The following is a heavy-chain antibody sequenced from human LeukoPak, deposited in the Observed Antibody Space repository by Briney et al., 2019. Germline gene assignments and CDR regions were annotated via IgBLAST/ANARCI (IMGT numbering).Heavy chain of an antibody. V-gene: IGHV1-18*01. CDR3: ARVVVVPAVTPYYFDF. CDR2: ISGYNGNT. J-gene: IGHJ4*02. CDR1: GYTLTSYG. Sequence: ASVKVSCKASGYTLTSYGITWVRQAPGQGLEWMGWISGYNGNTNYAQKLQDRVTMTTDTSTSTTYMELRSLRSDDTAMYYCARVVVVPAVTPYYFDFWGQGTLVTVSS. D-gene: IGHD2-2*02.